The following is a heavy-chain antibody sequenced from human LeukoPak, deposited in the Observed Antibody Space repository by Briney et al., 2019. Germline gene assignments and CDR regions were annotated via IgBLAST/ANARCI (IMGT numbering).Heavy chain of an antibody. CDR2: IIPIFGTA. CDR1: GGTFSSYA. V-gene: IGHV1-69*05. D-gene: IGHD1-26*01. Sequence: GSSVKVSCKASGGTFSSYAISWVRQAPGQGLEWMGGIIPIFGTANYAQKFQGRVTITTDESTSTAYMELSRLRSDDTAVYYCARDLHASGSYRDYWGQGTLVTVSS. J-gene: IGHJ4*02. CDR3: ARDLHASGSYRDY.